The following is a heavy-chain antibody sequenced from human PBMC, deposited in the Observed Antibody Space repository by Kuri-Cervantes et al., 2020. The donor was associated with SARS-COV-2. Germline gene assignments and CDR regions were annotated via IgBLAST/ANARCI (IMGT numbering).Heavy chain of an antibody. D-gene: IGHD3-3*01. CDR1: GDTFNNYA. CDR3: ASLITIFGVVRAEYFQH. J-gene: IGHJ1*01. CDR2: IFPFLGMT. V-gene: IGHV1-69*04. Sequence: SVKVSCKGSGDTFNNYAISWVRQAPGQGLEWMGRIFPFLGMTNYAQKFQDRVTISADKSTSTAYMELSSLRSEDTAVYYCASLITIFGVVRAEYFQHWGQGTLVTVSS.